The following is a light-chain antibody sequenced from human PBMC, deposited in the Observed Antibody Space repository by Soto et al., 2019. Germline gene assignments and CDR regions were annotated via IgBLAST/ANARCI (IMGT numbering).Light chain of an antibody. Sequence: QSALTQPPSASGTPGQRVTLSCSGSSSNIGPNYVYWYQQLPGTAPKLVIYSYDKRPSGVPDRFSGSKSGTSSASLAISGLRSEDEADYYCAAWDSSLSGWVFGGGTKVTVL. V-gene: IGLV1-47*02. J-gene: IGLJ3*02. CDR2: SYD. CDR3: AAWDSSLSGWV. CDR1: SSNIGPNY.